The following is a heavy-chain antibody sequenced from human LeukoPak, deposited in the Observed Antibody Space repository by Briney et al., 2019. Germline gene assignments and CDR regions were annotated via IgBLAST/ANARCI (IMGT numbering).Heavy chain of an antibody. Sequence: SETLSLTCTVSGGSISSYYWSWIRQLPGKGLEWIGYIYYSGSTNYNPSLKSRVTISVDTSKNQFSLKLSSVTAADTAVYYCARDRSTMVRGVLYYYYMDVWGKGTTVTVSS. D-gene: IGHD3-10*01. J-gene: IGHJ6*03. CDR3: ARDRSTMVRGVLYYYYMDV. V-gene: IGHV4-59*01. CDR1: GGSISSYY. CDR2: IYYSGST.